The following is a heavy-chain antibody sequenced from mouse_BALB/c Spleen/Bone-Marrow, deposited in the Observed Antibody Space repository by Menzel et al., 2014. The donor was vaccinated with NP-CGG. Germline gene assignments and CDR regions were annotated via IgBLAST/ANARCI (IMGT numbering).Heavy chain of an antibody. CDR1: GYSITSGYY. J-gene: IGHJ2*01. D-gene: IGHD2-10*02. CDR3: ARYGSFDY. CDR2: ISYDGSK. V-gene: IGHV3-6*02. Sequence: EVQLQQSGPGLVKPSQSLFLTCSVTGYSITSGYYWNWIRQFPGNKLEWMGYISYDGSKNYNPSLKNRISITRDTSKNQFFLKLNSVSSVVTEDTATYYCARYGSFDYWGQGTTLTVSS.